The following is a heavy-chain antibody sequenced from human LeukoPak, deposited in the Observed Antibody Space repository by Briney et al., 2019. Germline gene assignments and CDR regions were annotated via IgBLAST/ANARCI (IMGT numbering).Heavy chain of an antibody. CDR3: ARTPKVLWFGEFNH. CDR2: ISYDGSNK. V-gene: IGHV3-30-3*01. J-gene: IGHJ4*02. D-gene: IGHD3-10*01. CDR1: GFTFSSYA. Sequence: GGSLRLSCAASGFTFSSYAMHWVRQAPGKGLEWVAVISYDGSNKYYADSVKGRFTISRDNSKNTLYLQMNSLRSDDTAVYYCARTPKVLWFGEFNHWGQGTLVTVSS.